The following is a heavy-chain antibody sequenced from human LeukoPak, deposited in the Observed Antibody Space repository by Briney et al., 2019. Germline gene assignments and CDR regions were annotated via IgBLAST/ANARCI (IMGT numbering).Heavy chain of an antibody. CDR2: VSPGGST. CDR3: ARDGGTRLGFDP. Sequence: SSETLSLTCAMHSESSGGDDWTWIRQPPGKGLEWIGEVSPGGSTRYNPSLRSRVTISLDTSGSRFSLRLSSVTAADTGVYYCARDGGTRLGFDPWGQGTLVTVSS. D-gene: IGHD3-16*01. CDR1: SESSGGDD. V-gene: IGHV4-34*01. J-gene: IGHJ5*02.